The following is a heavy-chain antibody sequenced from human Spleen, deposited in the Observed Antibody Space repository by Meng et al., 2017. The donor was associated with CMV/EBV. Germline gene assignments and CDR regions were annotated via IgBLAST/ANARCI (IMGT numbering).Heavy chain of an antibody. CDR3: ARLVWFTGRSTSFDY. CDR2: INHSGST. V-gene: IGHV4-34*01. J-gene: IGHJ4*02. D-gene: IGHD2-2*01. Sequence: GSLRLSCAVYGGSFSGYYWSWFRQPPGKGLEWIGEINHSGSTNYNPSLKSRVTISVDTSKNQFSLKLSSVTAADTAVYYCARLVWFTGRSTSFDYWGQGALVTVSS. CDR1: GGSFSGYY.